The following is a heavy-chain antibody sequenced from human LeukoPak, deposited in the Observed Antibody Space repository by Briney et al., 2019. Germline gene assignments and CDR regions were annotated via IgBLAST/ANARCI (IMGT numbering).Heavy chain of an antibody. CDR2: ISYDGSNK. CDR3: ARDSVSSGWTDYFFC. V-gene: IGHV3-30*04. Sequence: GRSLRLSCAASGFTFSSYAMHWVRQAPGKGLEWVAVISYDGSNKYYADSVKGRFTISRDNSKNTLYLQMNSLRAEDTAVYYCARDSVSSGWTDYFFCWGQGTLVTVSS. CDR1: GFTFSSYA. D-gene: IGHD6-19*01. J-gene: IGHJ4*02.